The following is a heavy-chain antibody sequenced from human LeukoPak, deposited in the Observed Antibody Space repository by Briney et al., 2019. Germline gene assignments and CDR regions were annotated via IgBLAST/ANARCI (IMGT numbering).Heavy chain of an antibody. V-gene: IGHV4-38-2*01. Sequence: SETLSLTCAVSGYSISSGYYWGWIRQPPGKGLEWIGSIYHSGRTYYNPSLKSRVTISVDTSKNQFSLKPSSMTAADTAVYYCARHSLGSVVPAAILDYWGQGTLVTVSS. CDR3: ARHSLGSVVPAAILDY. CDR2: IYHSGRT. D-gene: IGHD2-2*01. J-gene: IGHJ4*02. CDR1: GYSISSGYY.